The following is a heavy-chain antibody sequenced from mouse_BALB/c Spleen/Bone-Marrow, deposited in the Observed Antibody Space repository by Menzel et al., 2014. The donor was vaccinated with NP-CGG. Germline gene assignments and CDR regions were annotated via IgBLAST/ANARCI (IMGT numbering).Heavy chain of an antibody. CDR1: RFTFSTYA. J-gene: IGHJ3*01. CDR3: ARDGYGSSD. D-gene: IGHD1-1*01. CDR2: ISSGGSYT. Sequence: DVHLVESGGVLVKPGGSLKLSCAASRFTFSTYAMSWVRQSPEKRLEWVAEISSGGSYTYYPDTVTGRFTISRDNAKNTLYLEMSSLRSEDTAMYYCARDGYGSSDWGQGTLVTVSA. V-gene: IGHV5-9-4*01.